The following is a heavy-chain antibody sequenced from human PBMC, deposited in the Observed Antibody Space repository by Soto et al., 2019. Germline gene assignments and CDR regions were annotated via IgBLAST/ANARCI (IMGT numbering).Heavy chain of an antibody. Sequence: SETLSLTCTIYGGSISSSYWSWIRQHPGKGLEWIGYMFYSGSTYYHPSLKSRVNISADTSKNQFSLRLTSVTPADTAVYYCARDNGYGHFDSWGQGTLVTVSS. CDR2: MFYSGST. CDR1: GGSISSSY. CDR3: ARDNGYGHFDS. J-gene: IGHJ4*02. V-gene: IGHV4-59*06. D-gene: IGHD5-12*01.